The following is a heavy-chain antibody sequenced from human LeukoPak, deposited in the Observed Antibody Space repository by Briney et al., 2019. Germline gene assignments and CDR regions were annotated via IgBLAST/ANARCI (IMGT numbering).Heavy chain of an antibody. Sequence: ASVKVSCKASGYTFTSYGISWVRQAPGQGLEWMGWISAYNGNTNYAQKLQGRVTMTTDTSTSTAYMELRSLRSDDTAVYYCARVKWFGELPQLPWFDPWGQGTLVTVSS. CDR2: ISAYNGNT. D-gene: IGHD3-10*01. CDR1: GYTFTSYG. CDR3: ARVKWFGELPQLPWFDP. J-gene: IGHJ5*02. V-gene: IGHV1-18*01.